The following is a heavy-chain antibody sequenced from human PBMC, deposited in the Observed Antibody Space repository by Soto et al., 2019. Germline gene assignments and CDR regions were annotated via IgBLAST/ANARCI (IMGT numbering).Heavy chain of an antibody. J-gene: IGHJ6*02. Sequence: ASVKVSCKASGYTFTNFGINWVRQAPGQGLEWMGWISAYNGNTNYAQKLQGRVTMTTDTSTSTAYMELRSLRSDDTAVYYCARNNSYDFWSGYFWGPYYYYGMDVWGQGTTVTVSS. CDR2: ISAYNGNT. CDR3: ARNNSYDFWSGYFWGPYYYYGMDV. V-gene: IGHV1-18*01. CDR1: GYTFTNFG. D-gene: IGHD3-3*01.